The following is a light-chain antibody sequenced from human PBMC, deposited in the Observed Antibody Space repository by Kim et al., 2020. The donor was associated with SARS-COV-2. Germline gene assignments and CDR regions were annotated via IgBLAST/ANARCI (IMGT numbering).Light chain of an antibody. V-gene: IGKV1-33*01. CDR2: DAS. Sequence: DIQMTQSPSSLSASVGDRVTITCQASQDISNYLNWYQQKPGKAPKLLIYDASNLETGVPSRFSGSGSGTDFTFTISSLQPEDIATYYCQQYDLFGRGARLEIK. CDR3: QQYDL. J-gene: IGKJ5*01. CDR1: QDISNY.